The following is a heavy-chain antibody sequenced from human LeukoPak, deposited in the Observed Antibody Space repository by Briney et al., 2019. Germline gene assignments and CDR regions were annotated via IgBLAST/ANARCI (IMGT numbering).Heavy chain of an antibody. J-gene: IGHJ6*02. CDR1: GYTFTGYY. Sequence: ASVKVSCKASGYTFTGYYMHWVRQAPGQGLEWMGWINLNSGGTNYAQKFQGRVTMTRDTSISTAYMELSRLRSDDTAVYYCARNPIAVAGTAGYYGMDVWGQGTTVTVSS. CDR2: INLNSGGT. V-gene: IGHV1-2*02. D-gene: IGHD6-19*01. CDR3: ARNPIAVAGTAGYYGMDV.